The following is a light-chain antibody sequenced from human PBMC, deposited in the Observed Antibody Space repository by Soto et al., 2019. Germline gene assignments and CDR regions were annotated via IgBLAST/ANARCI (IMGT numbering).Light chain of an antibody. CDR3: QQRSNWPLT. J-gene: IGKJ4*01. Sequence: EILLTQSPATLYLSQGERATLSCRASQSVSSYLAWYQQKPGQAPRLLIYDASNRATGIPARFSGIGSGTDFTLTISSLEREDFAVYYCQQRSNWPLTFGGGTKVEIK. CDR1: QSVSSY. V-gene: IGKV3-11*01. CDR2: DAS.